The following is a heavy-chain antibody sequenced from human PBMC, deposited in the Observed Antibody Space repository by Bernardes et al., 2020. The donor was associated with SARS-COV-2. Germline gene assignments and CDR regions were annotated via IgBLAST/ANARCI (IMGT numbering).Heavy chain of an antibody. V-gene: IGHV3-48*04. CDR3: ARDYYGDYILDY. CDR1: GFTFSRHS. D-gene: IGHD4-17*01. J-gene: IGHJ4*02. CDR2: ISGSGSTI. Sequence: GFLRLSCVVSGFTFSRHSMNWVRQAPGKGLEWLAYISGSGSTIHYADSVKGRLTISRDNAKNSLYLQMNSLRVEDTAVYYCARDYYGDYILDYWGQGTLVTVSS.